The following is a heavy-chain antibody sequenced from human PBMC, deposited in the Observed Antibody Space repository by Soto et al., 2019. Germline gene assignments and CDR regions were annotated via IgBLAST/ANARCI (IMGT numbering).Heavy chain of an antibody. D-gene: IGHD3-10*01. CDR2: INPIVSMS. CDR3: AASYGSGYRAFDY. Sequence: QVQLVQSGTEVKKPGSSVKVSCKASGDTFSFYTINWVRQAPGLGLEWVGRINPIVSMSNYAQKFQGRVSMTADKSPSTAYMAMRRLRSDDTSMYFCAASYGSGYRAFDYWGPGALVTVSS. CDR1: GDTFSFYT. V-gene: IGHV1-69*02. J-gene: IGHJ4*02.